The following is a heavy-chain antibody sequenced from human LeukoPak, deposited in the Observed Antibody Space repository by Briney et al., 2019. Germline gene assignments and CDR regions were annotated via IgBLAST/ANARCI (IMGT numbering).Heavy chain of an antibody. D-gene: IGHD2-15*01. Sequence: GRSLRLSCAASGFTFSSYAMTWVRQAPGKGLEWVSSITGGGDTTYYADSVRGRFTISRDNSKNTLSLRTNSLRAEDTAVYYCAKQRSEVVVAATNYWGQGTLVTVSS. CDR3: AKQRSEVVVAATNY. CDR1: GFTFSSYA. J-gene: IGHJ4*02. V-gene: IGHV3-23*01. CDR2: ITGGGDTT.